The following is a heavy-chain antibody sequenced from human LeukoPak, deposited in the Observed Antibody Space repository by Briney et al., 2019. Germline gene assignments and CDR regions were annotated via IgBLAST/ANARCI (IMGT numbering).Heavy chain of an antibody. V-gene: IGHV3-30*04. D-gene: IGHD3-10*01. J-gene: IGHJ5*02. Sequence: GGSLRLSCAASGFTFSSYAMHWVRQAPGKGLEWVAVISYDGSNKYYADSVKGRFTISRDNSKNTLYLQMNSLRAEDTAVYYCARHPGPYYYGSGTSVDPWGQGTLVTVSS. CDR3: ARHPGPYYYGSGTSVDP. CDR1: GFTFSSYA. CDR2: ISYDGSNK.